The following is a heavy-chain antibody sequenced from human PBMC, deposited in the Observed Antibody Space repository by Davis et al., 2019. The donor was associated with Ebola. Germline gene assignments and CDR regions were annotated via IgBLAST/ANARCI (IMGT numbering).Heavy chain of an antibody. CDR1: GGTFSSYA. J-gene: IGHJ4*02. CDR2: IIPIFGTA. V-gene: IGHV1-69*06. Sequence: AASVKVSCKASGGTFSSYAISWVRQAPGQGLEWMGGIIPIFGTANYAQKFQGGVTITADKSTSTAYMELSSLRSEDTAVYYCARGWSYSSSWYTFDYWGQGTLVTVSS. D-gene: IGHD6-13*01. CDR3: ARGWSYSSSWYTFDY.